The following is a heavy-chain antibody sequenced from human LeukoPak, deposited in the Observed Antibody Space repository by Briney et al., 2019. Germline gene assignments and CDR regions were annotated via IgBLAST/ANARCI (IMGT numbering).Heavy chain of an antibody. Sequence: TSETLSLTCTVSGGSISSYYWSWIRQPPGKGLEWIGYMYYSGTTNYNPSLRSRVIISADTSKNQFSLQVSSVTAADTAVNYCARQQIYVDTGLVDYFDYWGQGILVTVSS. CDR2: MYYSGTT. CDR3: ARQQIYVDTGLVDYFDY. CDR1: GGSISSYY. J-gene: IGHJ4*02. V-gene: IGHV4-59*01. D-gene: IGHD5-18*01.